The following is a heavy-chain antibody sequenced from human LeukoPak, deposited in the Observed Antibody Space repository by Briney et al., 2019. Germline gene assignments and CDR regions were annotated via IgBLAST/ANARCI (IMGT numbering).Heavy chain of an antibody. V-gene: IGHV3-33*01. CDR1: RFTFRSYG. D-gene: IGHD2-8*02. Sequence: PGRSLRLSCAASRFTFRSYGMHWVRQAPDKGLEWVAVIWYDGSNIQYGDSAKGRFTISRDNFENTLYLQMNNLRAEDTAVYYCVRTPVTGGSGTFYFDYWGQGALVTVSS. CDR2: IWYDGSNI. CDR3: VRTPVTGGSGTFYFDY. J-gene: IGHJ4*02.